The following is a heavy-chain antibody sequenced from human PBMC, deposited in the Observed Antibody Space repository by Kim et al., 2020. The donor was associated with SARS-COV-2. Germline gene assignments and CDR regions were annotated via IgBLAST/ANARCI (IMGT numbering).Heavy chain of an antibody. J-gene: IGHJ6*02. CDR1: GYTFTSYA. Sequence: ASVKVSCKASGYTFTSYAMNWVRQAPGQGLEWMGWINTNTGNPTYAQGFTGRFVFSLDTSVSTAYLQISSLKAEDTAVYYCARKRVVVVPAAQDGEIHYYYYYGMDVWGQGTTVTVSS. V-gene: IGHV7-4-1*02. CDR3: ARKRVVVVPAAQDGEIHYYYYYGMDV. D-gene: IGHD2-2*01. CDR2: INTNTGNP.